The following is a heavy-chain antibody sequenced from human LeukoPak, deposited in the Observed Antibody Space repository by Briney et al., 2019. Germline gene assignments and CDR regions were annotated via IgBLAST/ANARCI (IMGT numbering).Heavy chain of an antibody. CDR2: IKSKSSGGTT. Sequence: PGGSLRLSCAASGFTFSNAWMTWVRQAPGKGLEWVGRIKSKSSGGTTDHAAPVKGRFTISRDDSENTLYLQMNSLKIEDTGVYYCTADYGLDPWGQGTLVTVSS. J-gene: IGHJ5*02. V-gene: IGHV3-15*01. CDR3: TADYGLDP. D-gene: IGHD4/OR15-4a*01. CDR1: GFTFSNAW.